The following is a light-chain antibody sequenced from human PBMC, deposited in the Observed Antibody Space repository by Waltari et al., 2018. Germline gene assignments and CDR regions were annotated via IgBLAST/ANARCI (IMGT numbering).Light chain of an antibody. CDR3: MQSLQAPRT. Sequence: DIVMTQSPLSLPATPGEPASFTCRFTTSLLHSNGYNYSDWYLQKPGQSRQLLLYLASHRASGVADRFSGSGAGTDFTLKISRVDADDVGVYYCMQSLQAPRTFGQGTKVEIK. J-gene: IGKJ1*01. V-gene: IGKV2-28*01. CDR2: LAS. CDR1: TSLLHSNGYNY.